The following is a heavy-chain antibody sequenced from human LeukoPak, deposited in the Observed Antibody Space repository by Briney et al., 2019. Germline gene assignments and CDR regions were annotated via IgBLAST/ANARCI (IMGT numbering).Heavy chain of an antibody. Sequence: SETLSLTCTVSGGSIRSSYYYWGWIRQPPGKGLEWIGSIYDSGSTNYNPSLKSRVTISVDTSKNQFSLKLSSVTAADTAVYYCARASTYYDFWSGYYYGNWFDPWGQGTLVTVSS. CDR1: GGSIRSSYYY. D-gene: IGHD3-3*01. CDR2: IYDSGST. V-gene: IGHV4-39*07. J-gene: IGHJ5*02. CDR3: ARASTYYDFWSGYYYGNWFDP.